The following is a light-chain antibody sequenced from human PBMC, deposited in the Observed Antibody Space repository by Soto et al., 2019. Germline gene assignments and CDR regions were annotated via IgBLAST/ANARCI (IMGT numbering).Light chain of an antibody. CDR1: SSNIGNNY. J-gene: IGLJ3*02. V-gene: IGLV1-51*01. CDR3: GTWDSSLSAVV. Sequence: QSVLTQPPSVSAAPGQKVTIFCSGSSSNIGNNYVSWYQQLPGTAPKLLIYDNDNRPSGIPDRFSGSKSGTSATLGITGLQTGDEADYYCGTWDSSLSAVVFGGGTKLTVL. CDR2: DND.